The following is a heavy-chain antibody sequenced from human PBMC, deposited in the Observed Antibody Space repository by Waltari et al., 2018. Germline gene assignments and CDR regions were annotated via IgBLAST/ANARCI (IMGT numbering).Heavy chain of an antibody. CDR1: GGSISSYY. J-gene: IGHJ6*03. V-gene: IGHV4-4*07. D-gene: IGHD1-26*01. CDR3: AREGLGWELPRYYYYMDV. Sequence: QVQLQESGPGLVKPSETLSLTCTVSGGSISSYYWSWIRQPAGKGLEWIGRSYTSGSTNYNPSRKSRGTMSVDTSKNQFSLKLSSVTAADTAVYYCAREGLGWELPRYYYYMDVWGKGTTVTISS. CDR2: SYTSGST.